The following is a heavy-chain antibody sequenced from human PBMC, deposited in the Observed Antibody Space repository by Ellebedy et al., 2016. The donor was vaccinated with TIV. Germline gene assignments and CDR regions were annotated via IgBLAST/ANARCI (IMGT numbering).Heavy chain of an antibody. CDR1: GGTFSSYV. CDR3: ASPMGYCSGGSCGPDY. CDR2: IIPILGLA. V-gene: IGHV1-69*10. Sequence: AASVKVSCKASGGTFSSYVISWVRQAPGQGLEWMGGIIPILGLANYAQTFQGRVTITADKSTTTAYMDLSSLRSEDTAVYYCASPMGYCSGGSCGPDYWGQGTLVTVSS. D-gene: IGHD2-15*01. J-gene: IGHJ4*02.